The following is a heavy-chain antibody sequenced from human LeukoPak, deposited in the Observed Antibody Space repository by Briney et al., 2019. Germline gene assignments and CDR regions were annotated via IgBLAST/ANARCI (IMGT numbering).Heavy chain of an antibody. CDR1: GFTFNNAW. CDR2: IKSKTDGGTT. CDR3: SRDLEYTLDY. Sequence: GGSLRLSCAGSGFTFNNAWMTWVRQAPGKGLEWVGRIKSKTDGGTTDYAAPVKGRFTISRDDSKNTLYLQMNSLRAEDTAVYYCSRDLEYTLDYWGQGTLVTVSS. J-gene: IGHJ4*02. D-gene: IGHD6-6*01. V-gene: IGHV3-15*05.